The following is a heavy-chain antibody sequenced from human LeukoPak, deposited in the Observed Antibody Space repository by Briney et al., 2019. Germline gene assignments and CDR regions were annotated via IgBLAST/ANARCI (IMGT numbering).Heavy chain of an antibody. D-gene: IGHD3-22*01. J-gene: IGHJ4*02. CDR3: ARLSDSSGYLGDFDY. CDR1: GGTFSSYA. CDR2: IIPIFGTA. Sequence: ASVKVSCKASGGTFSSYAISWVRQAPGQGLEWMGGIIPIFGTANYAQKFQGRVTITADESTSTAYMELSSLRSEDTAVYYCARLSDSSGYLGDFDYWGQGTLVTVSS. V-gene: IGHV1-69*13.